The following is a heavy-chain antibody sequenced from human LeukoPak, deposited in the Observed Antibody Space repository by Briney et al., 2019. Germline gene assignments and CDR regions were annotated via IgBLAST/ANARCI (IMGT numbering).Heavy chain of an antibody. CDR3: ARLPEFGSGWYFDY. CDR2: IYTSGST. J-gene: IGHJ4*02. D-gene: IGHD6-19*01. Sequence: SETLSLTCTVSGGSISSYYWSWIRQPPGKGLEWIGYIYTSGSTNYNPSLKSRVSISLDTSKNQFSLKLSSVTAADTAVYYCARLPEFGSGWYFDYWGQGTLVTVSS. CDR1: GGSISSYY. V-gene: IGHV4-4*09.